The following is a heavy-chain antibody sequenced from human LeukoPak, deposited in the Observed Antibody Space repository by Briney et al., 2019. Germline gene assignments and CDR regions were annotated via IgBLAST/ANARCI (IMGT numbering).Heavy chain of an antibody. V-gene: IGHV3-23*01. Sequence: PGGSLRLSCAASGFTFSSYAMSWVRQAPGKGLEWVSSISSSSSYIYYADSVKGRFTISRDNSKNTLYLQMNSLRAEDTAVYYCAKLLEGATMRDYWGQGTLVTVSS. J-gene: IGHJ4*02. CDR2: ISSSSSYI. CDR1: GFTFSSYA. CDR3: AKLLEGATMRDY. D-gene: IGHD1-26*01.